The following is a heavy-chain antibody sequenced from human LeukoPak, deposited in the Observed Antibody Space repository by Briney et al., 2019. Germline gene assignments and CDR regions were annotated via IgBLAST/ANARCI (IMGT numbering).Heavy chain of an antibody. Sequence: SETLSLTCTVSGGSISDYYWNWIRQPPGKGLEWVGSIYYSGSTNYNPSLKSRVTISVDTSKNQFSLKLSSVTAADTAVYYCARDRGPDILTGYLYGMDVWGQGTTVTVSS. D-gene: IGHD3-9*01. CDR1: GGSISDYY. J-gene: IGHJ6*02. CDR2: IYYSGST. CDR3: ARDRGPDILTGYLYGMDV. V-gene: IGHV4-59*01.